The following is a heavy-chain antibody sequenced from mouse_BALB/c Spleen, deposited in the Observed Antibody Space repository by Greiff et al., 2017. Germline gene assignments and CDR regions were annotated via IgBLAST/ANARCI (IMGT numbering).Heavy chain of an antibody. D-gene: IGHD1-1*02. CDR3: ARAVVFAY. CDR1: GYTFTSYW. J-gene: IGHJ3*01. Sequence: LQESGAELARPGASVKLSCKASGYTFTSYWMQWVKQRPGQGLEWIGAIYPGDGDTRYTQKFKGKATLTADKSSSTAYMQLSSLASEDSAVYYCARAVVFAYWGQGTLVTVSA. V-gene: IGHV1-87*01. CDR2: IYPGDGDT.